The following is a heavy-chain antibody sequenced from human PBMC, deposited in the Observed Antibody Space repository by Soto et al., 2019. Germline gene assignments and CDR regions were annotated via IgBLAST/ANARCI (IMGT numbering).Heavy chain of an antibody. CDR2: VYSNGNT. V-gene: IGHV4-31*03. CDR1: DDSLTTNKYA. D-gene: IGHD3-10*01. Sequence: QVQLQESGPGLVKPSQTLSLTCTVSDDSLTTNKYAWTWIRQNPEKGLEWIGYVYSNGNTRSSPSRQSRGSMSVDTSKSHFVLGLSSVTAADTAVYFCARASYFRPSGSYYFVSWGQGTLVTVSS. J-gene: IGHJ4*02. CDR3: ARASYFRPSGSYYFVS.